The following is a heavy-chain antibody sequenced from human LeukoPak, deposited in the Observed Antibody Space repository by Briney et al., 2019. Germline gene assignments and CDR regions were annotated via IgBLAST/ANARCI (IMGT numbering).Heavy chain of an antibody. CDR1: GFTFSDYY. V-gene: IGHV3-30-3*01. CDR3: ARVLRYFDWLFKPNYYYYGMDI. CDR2: ISYDGSNK. D-gene: IGHD3-9*01. Sequence: GGSLRLSCAASGFTFSDYYMSWIRQAPGKGLEWVAVISYDGSNKYYADSVKGRFTISRDNSKNTLYLQMNSLRAEDTAVYYCARVLRYFDWLFKPNYYYYGMDIWGQGTTVTVSS. J-gene: IGHJ6*02.